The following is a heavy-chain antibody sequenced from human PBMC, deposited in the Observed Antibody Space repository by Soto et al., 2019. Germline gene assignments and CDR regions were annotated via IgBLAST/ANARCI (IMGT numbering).Heavy chain of an antibody. V-gene: IGHV1-69*13. J-gene: IGHJ4*02. CDR2: IIPIFGTA. CDR3: ARDHRGYCSGGSCYLTLDY. D-gene: IGHD2-15*01. Sequence: SVKVSCKASGGTFSSYAISWVRQAPGQGLEWMGGIIPIFGTANYAQKFQGRVTITADESTSTAYMELSSLRSEDTAVYYCARDHRGYCSGGSCYLTLDYWGQGTLVTVSS. CDR1: GGTFSSYA.